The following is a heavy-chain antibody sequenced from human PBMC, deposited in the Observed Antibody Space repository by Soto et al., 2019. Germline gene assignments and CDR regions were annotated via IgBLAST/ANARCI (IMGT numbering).Heavy chain of an antibody. V-gene: IGHV1-69*01. CDR2: IIPIFGTA. D-gene: IGHD4-4*01. CDR3: ASGTTVTTLSGHGMDV. Sequence: QVQLVQSGAEVKKPGSSVKVSCKASGGTFSSYAISWVRQAPGQGLEWMGGIIPIFGTANYAQKFQGRVTISADESTSTAYMELSSLRSEDTAVYYCASGTTVTTLSGHGMDVWGQGTTVTVSS. CDR1: GGTFSSYA. J-gene: IGHJ6*02.